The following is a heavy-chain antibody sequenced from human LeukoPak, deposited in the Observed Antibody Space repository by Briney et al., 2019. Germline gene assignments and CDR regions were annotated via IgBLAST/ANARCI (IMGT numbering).Heavy chain of an antibody. D-gene: IGHD2-2*01. V-gene: IGHV1-2*02. CDR1: GYTFTGYY. CDR3: ARVGVVVPAASTPRAFYYYGMDV. Sequence: ASVKVSCKASGYTFTGYYMHWVRQAPGQGLEWMGWINPNSGGTNYAQKFQGRVTMTRDTSISTAYMELSRLRSDDTAVYYCARVGVVVPAASTPRAFYYYGMDVWGQGTTVTVSS. J-gene: IGHJ6*02. CDR2: INPNSGGT.